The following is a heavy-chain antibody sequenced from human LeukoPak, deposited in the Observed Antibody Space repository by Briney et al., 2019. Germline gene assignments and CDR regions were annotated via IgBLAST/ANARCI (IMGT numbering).Heavy chain of an antibody. J-gene: IGHJ4*02. CDR2: IYYSGST. Sequence: SETLSLTCTVSGYSISSGYYWGWIRQPPGKGLEWIGSIYYSGSTYYNPSLKSRVTISVDTSKNQFSLKLSSVTAADTAVYYCARGGGGWYLDYWGQGTLVTVSS. CDR1: GYSISSGYY. V-gene: IGHV4-38-2*02. CDR3: ARGGGGWYLDY. D-gene: IGHD6-19*01.